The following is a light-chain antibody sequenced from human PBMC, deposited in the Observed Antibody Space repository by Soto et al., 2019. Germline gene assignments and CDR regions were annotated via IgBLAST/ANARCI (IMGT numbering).Light chain of an antibody. CDR2: GAS. Sequence: EIVMTQSPATLSVSPGERATLSCRASQSVSTNLAWYQQKPGQAPRLVIYGASTRATCIPVSFSGGGSGTEFTLTISSLQSEDFAVYYCQQYNSWPLTFGPGNRVDIK. J-gene: IGKJ3*01. V-gene: IGKV3-15*01. CDR3: QQYNSWPLT. CDR1: QSVSTN.